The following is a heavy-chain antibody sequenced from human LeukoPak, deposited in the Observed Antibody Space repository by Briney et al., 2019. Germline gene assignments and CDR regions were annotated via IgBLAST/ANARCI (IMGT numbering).Heavy chain of an antibody. CDR2: IIPIFGTA. Sequence: SVKVSCKASGGTFSSYAISWVRQAPGQGLEGMGGIIPIFGTANYAQKFQGRVTITADKSTSTAYMELSSLRSEDTAVYYCVYCSGGSCYFEYYFDYWGQGTLVTVSS. CDR3: VYCSGGSCYFEYYFDY. D-gene: IGHD2-15*01. V-gene: IGHV1-69*06. CDR1: GGTFSSYA. J-gene: IGHJ4*02.